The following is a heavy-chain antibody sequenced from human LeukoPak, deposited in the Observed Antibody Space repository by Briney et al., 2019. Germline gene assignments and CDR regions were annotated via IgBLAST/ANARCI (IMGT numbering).Heavy chain of an antibody. CDR3: ARGEVGATTDFDY. J-gene: IGHJ4*02. CDR2: INHSGST. Sequence: SETLSLTCAVYGESFSGYYWSWIRQPPGKGLEWIGEINHSGSTNYNPSLESRVTISIDTSKNQFSLKLNSVTAADTAVYYCARGEVGATTDFDYWGQGTLVTVSS. V-gene: IGHV4-34*01. D-gene: IGHD1-26*01. CDR1: GESFSGYY.